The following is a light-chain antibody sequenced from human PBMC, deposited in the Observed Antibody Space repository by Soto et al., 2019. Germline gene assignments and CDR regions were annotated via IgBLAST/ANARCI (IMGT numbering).Light chain of an antibody. J-gene: IGLJ1*01. CDR1: SSDIGAYNY. V-gene: IGLV2-8*01. CDR3: TSYAGNNNFV. CDR2: QVN. Sequence: QSVLTQPPSASGSPGQSVTISCTGTSSDIGAYNYVSWYLQHPGKAPQLIIYQVNKRPSGVPDRFSGSKSGNTASLTVSGLQPEDGADFYCTSYAGNNNFVFGTGTKVTVL.